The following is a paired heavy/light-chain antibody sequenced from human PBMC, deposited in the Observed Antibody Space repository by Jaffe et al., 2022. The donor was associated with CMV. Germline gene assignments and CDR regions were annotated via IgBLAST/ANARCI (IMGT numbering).Heavy chain of an antibody. D-gene: IGHD3-3*01. J-gene: IGHJ6*03. Sequence: QVQLVESGGGVVQPGRSLRLSCAASGFTFSSYGMHWVRQAPGKGLEWVAVIWYDGSNKYYADSVKGRFTISRDNSKNTLYLQMNSLRAEDTAVYYCARDLCLDFWSGYYPLACYMDVWGKGTTVTVSS. CDR2: IWYDGSNK. V-gene: IGHV3-33*08. CDR3: ARDLCLDFWSGYYPLACYMDV. CDR1: GFTFSSYG.
Light chain of an antibody. CDR2: ENN. CDR3: GTWDSSLSAGHV. J-gene: IGLJ3*02. CDR1: SSNIGNNY. Sequence: QSVLTQPPSVSAAPGQKVTISCSGSSSNIGNNYVSWYQQLPGTAPKLLIYENNKRPSGIPDRFSGSKSGTSATLGITGLQTGDEADYYCGTWDSSLSAGHVFGGGTKLTVL. V-gene: IGLV1-51*02.